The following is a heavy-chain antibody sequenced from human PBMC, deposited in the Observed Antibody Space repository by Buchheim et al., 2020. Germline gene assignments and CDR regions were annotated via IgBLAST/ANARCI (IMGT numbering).Heavy chain of an antibody. D-gene: IGHD3-22*01. CDR2: IIPIFDTA. CDR3: ARDYYDSSGYYYEHYYYGMDV. V-gene: IGHV1-69*01. Sequence: QVQLVQSGAEVKKPGSSVKVSCKASGGTFSSYAISWVRQAPGQGLEWMGGIIPIFDTANYAEKFQGRVTITADESKSTAYLELSSLRSEDTAVYYCARDYYDSSGYYYEHYYYGMDVWGQGTT. J-gene: IGHJ6*02. CDR1: GGTFSSYA.